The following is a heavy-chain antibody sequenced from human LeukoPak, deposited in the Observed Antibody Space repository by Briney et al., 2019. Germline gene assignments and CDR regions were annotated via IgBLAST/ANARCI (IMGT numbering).Heavy chain of an antibody. CDR1: GFTFSSYT. V-gene: IGHV3-23*01. D-gene: IGHD2-21*02. J-gene: IGHJ4*02. CDR3: ARARGYCAADCSRYAFDY. CDR2: ISNSGRNT. Sequence: GGSLTLSCAASGFTFSSYTMSWVRQAPGKGLEWVATISNSGRNTFYTDSVKGRFTISSDNSKNTLYLQMNSLRAGDTAVYSCARARGYCAADCSRYAFDYGAQGTVVSVSS.